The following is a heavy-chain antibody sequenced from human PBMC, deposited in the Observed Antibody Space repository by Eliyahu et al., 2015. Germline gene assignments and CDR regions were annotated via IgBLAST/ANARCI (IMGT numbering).Heavy chain of an antibody. CDR1: GFTFSSYA. Sequence: EVQLLESGGGLVQPGGSLRLSCAAXGFTFSSYAMSWVRQAPGKGLEWVSAISGSGGSTYYADSVKGRFTISRDNSKNTLYLQMNSLRAEDTAVYYCAKADDLWFGEFIRFDYWGQGTLVTVSS. J-gene: IGHJ4*02. D-gene: IGHD3-10*01. CDR3: AKADDLWFGEFIRFDY. CDR2: ISGSGGST. V-gene: IGHV3-23*01.